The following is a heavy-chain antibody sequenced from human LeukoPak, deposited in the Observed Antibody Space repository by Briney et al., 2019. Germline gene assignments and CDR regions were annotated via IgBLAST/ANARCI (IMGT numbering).Heavy chain of an antibody. CDR3: ASRKKGMATAGFDY. CDR2: IYPGDSDT. D-gene: IGHD5-24*01. Sequence: GESLKISCKVSRYSFTSYWSGWVRQMPGKGLEWMGIIYPGDSDTRYSPSFQGQVTISAEKSISTAYLQWSSLKASDTALYYCASRKKGMATAGFDYWGQGTLVTVSS. J-gene: IGHJ4*02. V-gene: IGHV5-51*01. CDR1: RYSFTSYW.